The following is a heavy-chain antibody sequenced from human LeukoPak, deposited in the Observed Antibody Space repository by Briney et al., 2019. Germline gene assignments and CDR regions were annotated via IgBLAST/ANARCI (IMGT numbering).Heavy chain of an antibody. CDR3: ATDNRGGFHFFDN. Sequence: PGGSLGLSCEASGFTLSGYWMSWVRQAPGKGLEWVANIKQDGGEKYYVGSVKGRFTISRDNARNSLFLQMDSLRAEDTVVYYCATDNRGGFHFFDNWGQGTLVTVSS. CDR1: GFTLSGYW. V-gene: IGHV3-7*05. J-gene: IGHJ4*02. CDR2: IKQDGGEK. D-gene: IGHD4-23*01.